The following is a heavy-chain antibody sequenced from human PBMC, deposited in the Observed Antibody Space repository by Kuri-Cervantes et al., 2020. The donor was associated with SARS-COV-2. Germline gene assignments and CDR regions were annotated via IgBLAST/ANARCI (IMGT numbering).Heavy chain of an antibody. CDR3: ASLDHGLGSYYHTFPHDY. J-gene: IGHJ4*02. D-gene: IGHD3-10*01. CDR2: IKPEGGEK. CDR1: GFTFRSCW. V-gene: IGHV3-7*01. Sequence: GGSLRLSCAASGFTFRSCWVSWVRQAPGKGLEWVAAIKPEGGEKHYVDSVRGRFTISRDDAKNSLYLQMNSLRAEDTAVYYCASLDHGLGSYYHTFPHDYWGLGTQVTVSS.